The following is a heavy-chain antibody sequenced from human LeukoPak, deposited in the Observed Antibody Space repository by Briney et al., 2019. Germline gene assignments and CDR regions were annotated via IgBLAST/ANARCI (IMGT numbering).Heavy chain of an antibody. J-gene: IGHJ1*01. CDR1: GFTVRNNY. V-gene: IGHV3-53*01. CDR2: IYSGGDT. Sequence: LTGGSLRLSCAVSGFTVRNNYMSCVRQAPGKGLECVSVIYSGGDTYYADSVKGRFTISRDNSKNTLYLQMNSLRAEDTAVFYCAVLNSGWRFQHWGQGTLVTVSS. CDR3: AVLNSGWRFQH. D-gene: IGHD6-19*01.